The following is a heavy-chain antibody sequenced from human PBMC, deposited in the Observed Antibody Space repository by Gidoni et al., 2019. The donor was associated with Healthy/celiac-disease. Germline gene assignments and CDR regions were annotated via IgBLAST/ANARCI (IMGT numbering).Heavy chain of an antibody. D-gene: IGHD3-10*01. J-gene: IGHJ4*02. CDR3: ARGLNQELWFREGIDY. CDR1: GYTFTSYD. Sequence: QVQLVQSGAEVKKPGASVKVSCKASGYTFTSYDINWVRQATGQGLEWMGWMNPNSGNTAYAQKFQVRVTRTRNTSMSTAYMELSSLRSEDTAVYYCARGLNQELWFREGIDYWGQGTLVTVSS. CDR2: MNPNSGNT. V-gene: IGHV1-8*01.